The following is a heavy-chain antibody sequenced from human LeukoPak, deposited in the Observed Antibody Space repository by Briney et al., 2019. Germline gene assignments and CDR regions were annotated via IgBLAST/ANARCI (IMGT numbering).Heavy chain of an antibody. CDR2: IKQDGSEK. V-gene: IGHV3-7*01. CDR3: ARDPLIFSYAFDI. CDR1: GFTFSSYW. Sequence: PGGSLRLSCAASGFTFSSYWMSWVRQAPGKGLEWVANIKQDGSEKYYVDSVKGRFTISRDNAKNSLYLQMNSLRAEDTAVYYCARDPLIFSYAFDIWGQGTMVTVSS. J-gene: IGHJ3*02. D-gene: IGHD3-9*01.